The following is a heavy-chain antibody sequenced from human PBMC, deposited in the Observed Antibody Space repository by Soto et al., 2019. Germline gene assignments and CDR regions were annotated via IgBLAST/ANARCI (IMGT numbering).Heavy chain of an antibody. J-gene: IGHJ4*02. Sequence: GSLRLSDVGSGFTFKCAWMNWVRQAPGKGLEWVGRVKSKVDGGTIDYAAPVKGRFTISRDDSKDTVYLQMNSLKTEDTAVYYCIRRGRYYGWGKVVHWGQGSLVTFS. CDR2: VKSKVDGGTI. V-gene: IGHV3-15*07. D-gene: IGHD3-10*01. CDR1: GFTFKCAW. CDR3: IRRGRYYGWGKVVH.